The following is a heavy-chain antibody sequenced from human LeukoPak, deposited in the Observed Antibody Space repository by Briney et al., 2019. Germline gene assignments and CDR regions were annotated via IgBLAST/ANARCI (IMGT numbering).Heavy chain of an antibody. Sequence: GGSLRLSCAASGFTFSFYWMSWVRQAPGKGLEWVANMNRDGSEINYVDSVRGRFTISRDNAKNSVYLQMNSLRAEDTAVYFCVRDLGFSTFDNWGQGTLVTVSS. J-gene: IGHJ4*02. CDR1: GFTFSFYW. CDR3: VRDLGFSTFDN. D-gene: IGHD5/OR15-5a*01. V-gene: IGHV3-7*01. CDR2: MNRDGSEI.